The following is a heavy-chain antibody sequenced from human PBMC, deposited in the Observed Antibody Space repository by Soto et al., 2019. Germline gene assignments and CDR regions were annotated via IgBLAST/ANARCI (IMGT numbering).Heavy chain of an antibody. CDR3: VRPYSISLKNRFDP. CDR1: GYTFTNYW. Sequence: PGASLKISCKASGYTFTNYWITWVRQVPGKGMEWVGRVDPSDTATNYNPSFGGHVTISADKSISTAYLRWTSLRASDTAMYYLVRPYSISLKNRFDPWGQGTLVTVSS. J-gene: IGHJ5*02. D-gene: IGHD6-6*01. V-gene: IGHV5-10-1*01. CDR2: VDPSDTAT.